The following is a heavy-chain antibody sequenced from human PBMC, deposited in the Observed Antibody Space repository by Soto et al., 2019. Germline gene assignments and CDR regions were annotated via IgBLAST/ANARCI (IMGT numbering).Heavy chain of an antibody. Sequence: GASVKVSCKASGYTFTNYGISWVRQAPGQGREWMGWISAYNGNTNYAQKLQGRVTMTTDTSTSTAYMELRSLRSDDTAVYYCAREKGYDSSGYYSYWGQGTLVTVSS. CDR3: AREKGYDSSGYYSY. CDR2: ISAYNGNT. J-gene: IGHJ4*02. D-gene: IGHD3-22*01. V-gene: IGHV1-18*01. CDR1: GYTFTNYG.